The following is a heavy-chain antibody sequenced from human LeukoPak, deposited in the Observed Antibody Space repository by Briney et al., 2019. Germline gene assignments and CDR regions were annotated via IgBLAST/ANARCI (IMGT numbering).Heavy chain of an antibody. CDR2: MNPNSGNT. CDR3: ARSSVGARRRIDY. J-gene: IGHJ4*02. D-gene: IGHD1-26*01. V-gene: IGHV1-8*01. Sequence: ASVKVSCKASGYTFTSYDINWVRQAPGQGLEWMGWMNPNSGNTGYAQKFQGRVTMTRSASINTAYMELSSLTSDDTAVYYCARSSVGARRRIDYWGQGTLVTVSS. CDR1: GYTFTSYD.